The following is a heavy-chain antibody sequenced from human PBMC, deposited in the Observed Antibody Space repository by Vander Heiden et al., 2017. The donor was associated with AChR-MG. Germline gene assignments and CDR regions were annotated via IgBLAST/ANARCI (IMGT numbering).Heavy chain of an antibody. CDR2: ISDKSGSI. D-gene: IGHD2-15*01. Sequence: EVQLVESGGGLVQPGGSLRLSCAASGFSFSVHSMNWVRQAPGKGLEWVSYISDKSGSIKYADSVKGRFTISRDNAKNSLYLQMNSLRDEDTAVYYCARENGYCTGGKCDSLRMDVWGQGTTVTVSS. V-gene: IGHV3-48*02. J-gene: IGHJ6*02. CDR3: ARENGYCTGGKCDSLRMDV. CDR1: GFSFSVHS.